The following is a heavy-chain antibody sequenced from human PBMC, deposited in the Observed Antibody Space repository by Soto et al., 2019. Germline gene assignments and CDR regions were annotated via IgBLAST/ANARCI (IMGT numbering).Heavy chain of an antibody. CDR1: GGTFGNHA. CDR2: IIPVLGVG. J-gene: IGHJ4*02. D-gene: IGHD5-18*01. V-gene: IGHV1-69*01. CDR3: AREAGYTYVYVFDY. Sequence: QVQLVQSGAEVKKPGSSVRVSCKASGGTFGNHAIGWVRQAPGQGLEWLGGIIPVLGVGDNAQNFQGRVTITADASTSTAYLELSSLRSEDTALYYCAREAGYTYVYVFDYWGQGTLVTVSS.